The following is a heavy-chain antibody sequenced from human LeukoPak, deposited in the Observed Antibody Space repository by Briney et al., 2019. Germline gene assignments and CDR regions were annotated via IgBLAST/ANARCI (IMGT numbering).Heavy chain of an antibody. J-gene: IGHJ4*02. CDR2: ISSNGGST. CDR1: GFTFSTYA. D-gene: IGHD4-17*01. V-gene: IGHV3-64D*06. Sequence: PGRSLRLSCSASGFTFSTYAMHWVRQAPGKGLEYVSGISSNGGSTYYADSVKDRLTISRDNSKNTLYLQMSSLRPEDTAIYYCVKALSSTVTTKKKFDYWGQGTLVTVSS. CDR3: VKALSSTVTTKKKFDY.